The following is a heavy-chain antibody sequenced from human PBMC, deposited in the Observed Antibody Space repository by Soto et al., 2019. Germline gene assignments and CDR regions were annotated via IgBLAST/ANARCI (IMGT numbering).Heavy chain of an antibody. Sequence: GGSLRLSCAASGFTFNNYEMSWVRQAPGKGLEWVSVVSGSGGTTYYADSVKGRFTISRDNSKNTLYLQMNSLRAEDTAVYYCAKTLSGISPNWFDPWGQGTLVTVSS. J-gene: IGHJ5*02. CDR3: AKTLSGISPNWFDP. D-gene: IGHD1-20*01. CDR1: GFTFNNYE. CDR2: VSGSGGTT. V-gene: IGHV3-23*01.